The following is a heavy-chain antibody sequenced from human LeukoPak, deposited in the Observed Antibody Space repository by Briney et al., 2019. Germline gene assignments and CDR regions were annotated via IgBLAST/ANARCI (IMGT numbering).Heavy chain of an antibody. J-gene: IGHJ2*01. D-gene: IGHD7-27*01. CDR1: GGTFRGYY. CDR3: ARGVLGPYYFDL. V-gene: IGHV4-34*01. Sequence: PAETLSLTCAVYGGTFRGYYWSWIRQPPGKGLEWIGEIHYTGATNYKPSLKSRVTISGDPSKNQVSLRVSSVTAADTAVYYCARGVLGPYYFDLWGRGTLVNVTS. CDR2: IHYTGAT.